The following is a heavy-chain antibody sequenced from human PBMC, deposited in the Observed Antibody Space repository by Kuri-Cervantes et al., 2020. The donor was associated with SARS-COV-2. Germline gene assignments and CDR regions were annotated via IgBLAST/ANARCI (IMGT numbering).Heavy chain of an antibody. CDR2: ISAYNGNT. D-gene: IGHD5-12*01. J-gene: IGHJ4*02. Sequence: ASVKVSCKASGYTFTGYYMHWVRQAPGQGLEWMGWISAYNGNTNYAQKLQGRVTMTTDTSTSTAYMELSRLRSDDTAVYYCARGPLRTYYFDYWGQGTLVTVSS. CDR3: ARGPLRTYYFDY. CDR1: GYTFTGYY. V-gene: IGHV1-18*04.